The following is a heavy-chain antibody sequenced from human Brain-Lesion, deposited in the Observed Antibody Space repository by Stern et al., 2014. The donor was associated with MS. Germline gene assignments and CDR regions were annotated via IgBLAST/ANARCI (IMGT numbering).Heavy chain of an antibody. Sequence: VQLVQSGAEVKKPGASVKVSCKTSGYIFTGYYIHWVRQAPGQGLEWMAWINPNTGGPKSAQKFQGRVTMSRDTSISTAYVELSSLTSDDTAVYYCARDQRGITIFGVVTDYYYLGMDVWGQGTTVTVSS. CDR2: INPNTGGP. V-gene: IGHV1-2*02. J-gene: IGHJ6*02. D-gene: IGHD3-3*01. CDR3: ARDQRGITIFGVVTDYYYLGMDV. CDR1: GYIFTGYY.